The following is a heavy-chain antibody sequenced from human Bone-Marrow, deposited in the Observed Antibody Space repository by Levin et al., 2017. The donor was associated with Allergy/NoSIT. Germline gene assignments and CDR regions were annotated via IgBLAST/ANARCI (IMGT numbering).Heavy chain of an antibody. CDR1: GFTFSNYG. CDR3: AKDGMVRTQYHICTACVGPYVDY. J-gene: IGHJ4*02. V-gene: IGHV3-30*18. Sequence: GESLKISCAASGFTFSNYGMHWVRQAPGEGLEWVGVSSHDGSNKYYADSVKGRFTISRDNSKNTLYLQMNSLRAEDTAIYYCAKDGMVRTQYHICTACVGPYVDYWGQGTLVIVSS. D-gene: IGHD2-8*02. CDR2: SSHDGSNK.